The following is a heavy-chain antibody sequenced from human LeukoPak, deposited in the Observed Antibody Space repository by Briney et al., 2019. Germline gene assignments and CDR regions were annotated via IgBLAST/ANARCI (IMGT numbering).Heavy chain of an antibody. CDR1: GGSFSGYY. J-gene: IGHJ4*02. CDR3: ARGGQLGYDYVWGSYRNNFLDY. D-gene: IGHD3-16*02. CDR2: INHSGST. Sequence: PSETLSLTCAVYGGSFSGYYWSWIRQPPGKGLEWIGEINHSGSTSYNPSLKSRVTISVDTSKNQFSLKLSSVTAADTAVYYCARGGQLGYDYVWGSYRNNFLDYWGQGTLVTVSS. V-gene: IGHV4-34*01.